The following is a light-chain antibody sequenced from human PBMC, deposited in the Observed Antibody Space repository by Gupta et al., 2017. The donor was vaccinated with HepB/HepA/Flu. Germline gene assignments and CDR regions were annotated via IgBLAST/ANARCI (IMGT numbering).Light chain of an antibody. V-gene: IGKV3-15*01. CDR2: GAS. Sequence: EIVMTQSPATLSVSPGERATLSCRASQSVSSNLAWYQQKPGQDPRLLIYGASTRATGIPARFSGSGSGTEFTLTISSLQSEDFAVYYCQQYNNWPVTFGGGTKVEIK. CDR3: QQYNNWPVT. CDR1: QSVSSN. J-gene: IGKJ4*01.